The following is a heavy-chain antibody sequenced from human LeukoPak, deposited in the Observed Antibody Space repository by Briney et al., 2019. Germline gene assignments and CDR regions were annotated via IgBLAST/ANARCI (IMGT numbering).Heavy chain of an antibody. CDR3: ARDGAYCSGASCSYFSYDGMDV. CDR2: INHSGST. Sequence: SETLSLICAVYGVSFSGYYWSWIRQPPGKGLEWIGEINHSGSTNYNPSLKSRVTISVDTSKNQFSLKLSSVTAADTAVYYCARDGAYCSGASCSYFSYDGMDVWGQGTTVTVSS. V-gene: IGHV4-34*01. D-gene: IGHD2-15*01. CDR1: GVSFSGYY. J-gene: IGHJ6*02.